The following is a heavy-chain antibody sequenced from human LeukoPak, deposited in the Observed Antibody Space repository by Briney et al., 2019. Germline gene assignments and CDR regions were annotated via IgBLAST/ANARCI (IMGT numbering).Heavy chain of an antibody. CDR2: INDYGDRI. CDR3: VKDRPGSYAFDI. V-gene: IGHV3-64D*06. D-gene: IGHD3-10*01. CDR1: GFTFMTSA. J-gene: IGHJ3*02. Sequence: GGSLRLSCSASGFTFMTSAMHWVRQAPGKGLEYVSRINDYGDRIHYAGSVKGRFSISRDTSTNTLYLQMSSLRPEDTAVYHCVKDRPGSYAFDIWGQGTMVTVSS.